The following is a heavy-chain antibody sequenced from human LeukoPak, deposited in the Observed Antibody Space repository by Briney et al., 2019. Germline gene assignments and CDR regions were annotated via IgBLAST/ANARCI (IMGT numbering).Heavy chain of an antibody. J-gene: IGHJ4*02. CDR1: GYTFTSYA. CDR3: ARDGGFAGGRVATIIGFDY. V-gene: IGHV1-69*13. D-gene: IGHD5-12*01. Sequence: GASVKVSCKASGYTFTSYAISWVRQAPGQGLEWMGGIIPIFGTANYAQKFQGRVTITADESTSTAYMELSSLRSEDTAVYYCARDGGFAGGRVATIIGFDYWGQGTLVTVSS. CDR2: IIPIFGTA.